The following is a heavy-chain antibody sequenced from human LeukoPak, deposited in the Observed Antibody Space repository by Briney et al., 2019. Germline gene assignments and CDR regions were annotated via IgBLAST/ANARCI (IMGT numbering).Heavy chain of an antibody. CDR1: GGSVSSSTYY. V-gene: IGHV4-39*01. Sequence: PSETLSLTCSVSGGSVSSSTYYWGWIRQPPGKGLEWIGSMYHGGSTYYNPSLKSRVTISVDTSRNQFSLKLSSVTAADTAVYYCARWSGSVTARNYYYYMDVWGEGTTVTVSS. D-gene: IGHD6-6*01. CDR2: MYHGGST. J-gene: IGHJ6*03. CDR3: ARWSGSVTARNYYYYMDV.